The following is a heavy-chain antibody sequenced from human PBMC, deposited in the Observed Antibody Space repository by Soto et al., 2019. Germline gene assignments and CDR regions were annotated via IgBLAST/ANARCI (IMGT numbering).Heavy chain of an antibody. CDR1: GGTFSSYA. Sequence: SVKVSCKASGGTFSSYAISWVRQAPGQGLEWMGGIIPIFGTANYAQKFQGRVTITADESTSTAYMELSSLRSEDTAVYYCARDQVVGATDWFDPWGQGTLVTVSS. D-gene: IGHD1-26*01. CDR3: ARDQVVGATDWFDP. CDR2: IIPIFGTA. V-gene: IGHV1-69*13. J-gene: IGHJ5*02.